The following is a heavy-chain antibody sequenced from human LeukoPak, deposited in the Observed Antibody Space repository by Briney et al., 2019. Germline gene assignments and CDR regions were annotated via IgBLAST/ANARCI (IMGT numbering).Heavy chain of an antibody. CDR2: ISGSGGST. D-gene: IGHD3-22*01. CDR1: GFTFSSYA. J-gene: IGHJ4*02. V-gene: IGHV3-23*01. CDR3: AKVSTMIVVVGGYFDY. Sequence: PGGSLRLSCAASGFTFSSYAMSWVRQAPGEGLEWVSAISGSGGSTYYADSVKGRFTISRDNSKNTLYLQMNSLRAEDTAVYYCAKVSTMIVVVGGYFDYWGQGTLVTVSS.